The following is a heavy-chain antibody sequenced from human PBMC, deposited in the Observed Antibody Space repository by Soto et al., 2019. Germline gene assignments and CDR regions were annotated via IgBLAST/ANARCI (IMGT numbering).Heavy chain of an antibody. CDR2: IIPIFGTA. CDR1: GGTFSSYA. CDR3: ARPIVLVNAIRYYYYGMDV. V-gene: IGHV1-69*13. Sequence: SVKVSCKASGGTFSSYAISWVRQAPGQGLEWMGGIIPIFGTANYAQKFQGRVTITADESTSTAYMELSSLRSEDTAVYYCARPIVLVNAIRYYYYGMDVWGQGTTVTVSS. D-gene: IGHD2-21*01. J-gene: IGHJ6*02.